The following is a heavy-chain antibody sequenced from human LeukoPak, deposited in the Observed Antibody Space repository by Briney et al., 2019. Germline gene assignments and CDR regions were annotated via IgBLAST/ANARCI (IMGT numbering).Heavy chain of an antibody. V-gene: IGHV4-59*08. CDR2: IYYSGST. D-gene: IGHD5-12*01. CDR1: GGSISSYY. J-gene: IGHJ4*02. Sequence: SETLSLTCTVSGGSISSYYWSWIRQPPGKGLEWIGYIYYSGSTNYNPSLKSRVTISVDTSKNQFSLKLSSVTAADTAVYYCARGLGDYFDYWGQGTLVTVSS. CDR3: ARGLGDYFDY.